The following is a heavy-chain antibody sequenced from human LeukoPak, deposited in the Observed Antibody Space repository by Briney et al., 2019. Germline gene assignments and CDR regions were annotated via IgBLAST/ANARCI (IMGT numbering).Heavy chain of an antibody. Sequence: ASVTVSFTASGYTFTSYYMHWVRQAPGQGLEWMGWMNPNSGNTGYAQKFQGRVTMTRNTSISTAYMELSSLRSEDTAVYYCARGSALVGATVNDAFDIWGQGTMVTVSS. D-gene: IGHD1-26*01. V-gene: IGHV1-8*02. CDR2: MNPNSGNT. CDR3: ARGSALVGATVNDAFDI. CDR1: GYTFTSYY. J-gene: IGHJ3*02.